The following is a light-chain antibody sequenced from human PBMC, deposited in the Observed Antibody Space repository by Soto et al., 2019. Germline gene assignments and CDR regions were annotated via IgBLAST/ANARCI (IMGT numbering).Light chain of an antibody. CDR2: DAS. CDR3: QQYGSSAPIT. Sequence: EIVLTQSPATLSFSPGERATLSCRASQSVSSSLAWYQQKPGQAPRLLIYDASNRATGIPARFSGSGSETDFTLTISRLEPEDFALYYCQQYGSSAPITFGQGTRLEIK. V-gene: IGKV3-20*01. J-gene: IGKJ5*01. CDR1: QSVSSS.